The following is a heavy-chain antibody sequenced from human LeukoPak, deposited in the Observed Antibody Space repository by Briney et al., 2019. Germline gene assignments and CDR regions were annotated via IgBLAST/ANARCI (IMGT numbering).Heavy chain of an antibody. CDR1: AFTLSIYA. V-gene: IGHV3-23*01. CDR2: IRGRGGSK. Sequence: GGSLTLSWSPSAFTLSIYAMSCVRQAPGEGLGWVSAIRGRGGSKFYANHVQGQFTISRDNSKNTLQVQMNSLQAEDTAVYYCAGLRAFYSSSTSCYYYYGMDVWGQGTTVTVSS. J-gene: IGHJ6*02. CDR3: AGLRAFYSSSTSCYYYYGMDV. D-gene: IGHD2-2*01.